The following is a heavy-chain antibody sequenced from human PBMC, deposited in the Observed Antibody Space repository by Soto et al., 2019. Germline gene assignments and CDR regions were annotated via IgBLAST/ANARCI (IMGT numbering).Heavy chain of an antibody. D-gene: IGHD6-19*01. CDR3: ARDSPYSSGWYQGDY. Sequence: QVQLVESGGGVVQPGRSLRLSCAASGFTFSSYAMHWVRQAPGKGLEWVAVISYDGSNKYYADSVKGRFTISRDNSKNTLYLQMNSLRAEDTAVYYCARDSPYSSGWYQGDYWGQGTLVTVSS. J-gene: IGHJ4*02. CDR1: GFTFSSYA. CDR2: ISYDGSNK. V-gene: IGHV3-30-3*01.